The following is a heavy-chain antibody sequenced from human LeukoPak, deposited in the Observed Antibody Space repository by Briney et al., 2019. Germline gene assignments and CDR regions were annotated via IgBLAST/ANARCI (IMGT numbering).Heavy chain of an antibody. J-gene: IGHJ4*02. CDR2: IYYTGST. CDR1: GGSFSSSDYY. Sequence: SETLSLTCTVSGGSFSSSDYYWGWIRQSPGKGLEWIGYIYYTGSTSYNPSLRSRVTMSADTSKNQFSLKLSSVTAADTAVYYCASRKLGNDYWGQGTLVTVSS. D-gene: IGHD7-27*01. V-gene: IGHV4-61*08. CDR3: ASRKLGNDY.